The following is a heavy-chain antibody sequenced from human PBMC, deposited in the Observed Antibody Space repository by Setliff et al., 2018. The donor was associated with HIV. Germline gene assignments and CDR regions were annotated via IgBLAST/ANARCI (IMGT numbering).Heavy chain of an antibody. CDR2: ISAYNGNT. CDR3: AREIGDYYDSSGYYPPTDYYYGMDV. V-gene: IGHV1-18*01. Sequence: ASVKVSCKASGYTFTSYDISWVRQAPGQGLEWMGWISAYNGNTNYAQKPQGRVTMTTDTSTSTAYMELGSLRSDDTAVYYCAREIGDYYDSSGYYPPTDYYYGMDVWGQGTTVTVSS. J-gene: IGHJ6*02. D-gene: IGHD3-22*01. CDR1: GYTFTSYD.